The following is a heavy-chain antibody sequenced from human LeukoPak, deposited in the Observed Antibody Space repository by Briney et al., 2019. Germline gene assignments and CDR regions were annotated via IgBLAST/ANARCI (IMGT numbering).Heavy chain of an antibody. V-gene: IGHV4-30-4*08. CDR3: AMGDYYDSSGYPLLNY. CDR2: IYYSGST. CDR1: GGSISSGDYH. Sequence: SQTLSLTCTVSGGSISSGDYHWSWIRQPPGKGLEWIGYIYYSGSTYYNPSLKSRVTISVDTSKNQFSLKLSSVTAADTAVYYCAMGDYYDSSGYPLLNYWGQGTLVTVSS. D-gene: IGHD3-22*01. J-gene: IGHJ4*02.